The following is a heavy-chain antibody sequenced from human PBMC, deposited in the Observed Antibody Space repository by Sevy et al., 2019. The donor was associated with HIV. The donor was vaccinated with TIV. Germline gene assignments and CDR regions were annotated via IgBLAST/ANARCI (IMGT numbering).Heavy chain of an antibody. CDR3: AGGLQLWLPGDYYFDY. CDR2: MNPNSGNT. CDR1: GYTFTSYD. Sequence: ASVKVSCKASGYTFTSYDINWVRQATGQGLEWMGWMNPNSGNTGYAQKFQGRVTMTRNTSISTAYMELSSLRSEDTAVYYCAGGLQLWLPGDYYFDYWGQGTLVTVSS. J-gene: IGHJ4*02. D-gene: IGHD5-18*01. V-gene: IGHV1-8*01.